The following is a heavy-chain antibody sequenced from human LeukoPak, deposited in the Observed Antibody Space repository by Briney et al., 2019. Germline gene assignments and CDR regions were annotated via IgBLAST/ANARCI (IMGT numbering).Heavy chain of an antibody. V-gene: IGHV3-23*01. Sequence: GGSLRLSCAASGFTFSDYALGWVRQAPGRGLEWVATLSGSGAGTYYSDSVQGRFTISRDNSKRTLFLQMNSLRAEDTAVYYCARSSSRVDYWGQGTLVTVSS. CDR1: GFTFSDYA. D-gene: IGHD6-13*01. J-gene: IGHJ4*02. CDR3: ARSSSRVDY. CDR2: LSGSGAGT.